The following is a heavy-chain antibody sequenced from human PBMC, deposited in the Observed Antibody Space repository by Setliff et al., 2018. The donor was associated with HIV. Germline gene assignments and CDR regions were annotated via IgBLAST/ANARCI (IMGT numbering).Heavy chain of an antibody. V-gene: IGHV1-24*01. D-gene: IGHD3-10*01. CDR3: WFGEPVGPFDI. Sequence: ASVKVSCKVSGYTLTKLSIHWVRQAPGKGLEWMGGFDPEKGETVYAQKLQGRVTMTDYTSTDTAYMELSSLRSEDTAVYFCWFGEPVGPFDIWGQGTRVTVSS. CDR2: FDPEKGET. CDR1: GYTLTKLS. J-gene: IGHJ3*02.